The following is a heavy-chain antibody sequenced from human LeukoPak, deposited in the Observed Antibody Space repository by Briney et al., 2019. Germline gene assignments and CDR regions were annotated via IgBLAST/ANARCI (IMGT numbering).Heavy chain of an antibody. J-gene: IGHJ4*02. CDR2: IYYSGST. CDR3: ARQLNTAMAAIDY. Sequence: PSETLSLTCTVSGGSISSYHWSWIRQPPGKGLEWIGYIYYSGSTNYNPSLKSRVTISVDTSKNQFSLKLSSVTAADTAVYYCARQLNTAMAAIDYWGQGTLVTVSS. D-gene: IGHD5-18*01. CDR1: GGSISSYH. V-gene: IGHV4-59*08.